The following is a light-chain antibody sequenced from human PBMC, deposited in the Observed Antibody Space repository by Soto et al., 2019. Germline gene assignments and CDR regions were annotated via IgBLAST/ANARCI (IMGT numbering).Light chain of an antibody. CDR3: QQYGSSPQT. J-gene: IGKJ1*01. V-gene: IGKV3-20*01. CDR1: QSVTTSY. Sequence: EIVLTQSPGTLSLSPGERATLSCRASQSVTTSYLAWYQRKPGQAPRLLIYGASSRATGTPNRFSGSGSGTDFTLTISRLEPEDCAVYYCQQYGSSPQTFGQGTKVEIK. CDR2: GAS.